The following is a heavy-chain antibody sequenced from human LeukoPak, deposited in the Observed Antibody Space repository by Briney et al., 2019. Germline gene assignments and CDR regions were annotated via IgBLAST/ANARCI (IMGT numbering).Heavy chain of an antibody. J-gene: IGHJ4*02. CDR1: EFTYG. D-gene: IGHD3-22*01. CDR2: ISSSGSNT. CDR3: ARADYYDSSAKFDY. Sequence: GGSLRLSCSASEFTYGMNWVRQAPGKGLECVSAISSSGSNTYYADSVKGRFTISRDNSKNTLYLQMNSLRAEDTAVYYCARADYYDSSAKFDYWGQGTPVTVSS. V-gene: IGHV3-23*01.